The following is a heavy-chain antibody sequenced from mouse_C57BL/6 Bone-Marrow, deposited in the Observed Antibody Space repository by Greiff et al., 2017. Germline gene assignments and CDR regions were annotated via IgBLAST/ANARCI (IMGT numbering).Heavy chain of an antibody. Sequence: EVQLQQSGTVLARPGASVKMSCKTSGYTFTSYWMHWVKQRPGQGLEWIGAIYPGNSDTSYNQKFKGKAKLTAVTSASTAYMELSSLTNEDSAVYYCTEGSTVVDFDYWGQGTTLTVSS. CDR1: GYTFTSYW. D-gene: IGHD1-1*01. J-gene: IGHJ2*01. V-gene: IGHV1-5*01. CDR2: IYPGNSDT. CDR3: TEGSTVVDFDY.